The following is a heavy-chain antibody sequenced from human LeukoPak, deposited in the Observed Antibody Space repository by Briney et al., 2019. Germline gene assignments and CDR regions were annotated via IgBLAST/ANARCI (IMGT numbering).Heavy chain of an antibody. Sequence: GGSLRLSCAAPGFTFSDYYMSWIRKAQGKGLEWVSYISSSGSTIYYADSVKGRFTISRDNAKNSLYLQMNSLRAEDTAVYYCARGAKIYDXXGYGHWGQGTLVTVSS. V-gene: IGHV3-11*01. CDR1: GFTFSDYY. CDR3: ARGAKIYDXXGYGH. D-gene: IGHD3-22*01. J-gene: IGHJ4*02. CDR2: ISSSGSTI.